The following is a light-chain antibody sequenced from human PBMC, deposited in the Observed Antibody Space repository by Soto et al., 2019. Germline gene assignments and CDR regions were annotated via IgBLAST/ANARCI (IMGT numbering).Light chain of an antibody. V-gene: IGLV2-14*03. CDR2: DVS. J-gene: IGLJ2*01. CDR1: SSDVGAYNY. Sequence: QSALIQPASVSGSPGQSITISCTGTSSDVGAYNYVSWYQHHPGKAPKLMIYDVSYRPSGVSDRFSGSKSGNTASLTISGLQAEDEADYYCCSYTDSSTRLFGGGTKLTVL. CDR3: CSYTDSSTRL.